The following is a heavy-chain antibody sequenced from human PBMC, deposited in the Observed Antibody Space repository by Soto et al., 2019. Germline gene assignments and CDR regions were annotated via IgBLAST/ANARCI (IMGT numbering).Heavy chain of an antibody. D-gene: IGHD4-4*01. J-gene: IGHJ4*02. CDR2: VLHSETT. CDR3: ARGGQQFLDY. CDR1: GASISSGGYS. V-gene: IGHV4-30-2*01. Sequence: PSETLSLTCAVSGASISSGGYSWSWIRQPPGRGLEWIGYVLHSETTYYNPSLKSRVTMSVDSSKNQFSLKLTSVTAADTAVYYCARGGQQFLDYWGQGTLVTVSS.